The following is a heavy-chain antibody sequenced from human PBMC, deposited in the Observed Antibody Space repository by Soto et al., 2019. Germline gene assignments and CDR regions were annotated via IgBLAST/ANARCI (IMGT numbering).Heavy chain of an antibody. V-gene: IGHV3-33*01. CDR1: GFTFTSYG. CDR2: IWYDGSNK. Sequence: QMHLVESEGGEVQPGRSLTLSCVASGFTFTSYGIHWVRQAPGKGLEWVAVIWYDGSNKYYGDSVKGRFSISRDNSKNTVYLQMNSLRAEDTAVYYCARDRRFLEWLDYWGQGTLVSVSS. D-gene: IGHD3-3*01. J-gene: IGHJ4*02. CDR3: ARDRRFLEWLDY.